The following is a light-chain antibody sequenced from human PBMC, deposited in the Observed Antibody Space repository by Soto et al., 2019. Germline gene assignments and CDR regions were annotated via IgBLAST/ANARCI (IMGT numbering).Light chain of an antibody. V-gene: IGLV2-8*01. Sequence: QSVLTQPPSASGSPGQSVSVSCTGSSNDVGRYNYVSWYQQHPGKAPKLIIYEVTKRPSGVPDRFSGSKSGNTASLTVSGLQAEDEADYYCSSYAASNIYVFGTGTKVTVL. CDR2: EVT. CDR3: SSYAASNIYV. J-gene: IGLJ1*01. CDR1: SNDVGRYNY.